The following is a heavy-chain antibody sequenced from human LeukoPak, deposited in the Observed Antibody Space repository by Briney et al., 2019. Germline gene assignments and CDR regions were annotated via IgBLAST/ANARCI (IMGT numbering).Heavy chain of an antibody. Sequence: GGPLRHSCAPCVYRDSHLHERWPPGAAGKGLEWVALIYSGGSTYYADSVRGRFTISRDNSKNTLHLQMNSLRAEDTAVYYCVRNSGELGAWGQGTLVTVSS. V-gene: IGHV3-53*01. J-gene: IGHJ5*02. CDR1: VYRDSHL. CDR2: IYSGGST. D-gene: IGHD2-21*01. CDR3: VRNSGELGA.